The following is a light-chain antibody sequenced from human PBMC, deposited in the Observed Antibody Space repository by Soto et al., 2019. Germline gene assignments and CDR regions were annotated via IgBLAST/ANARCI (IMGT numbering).Light chain of an antibody. J-gene: IGKJ4*01. CDR3: QQRSNWPPLT. V-gene: IGKV3-11*01. CDR2: DAS. CDR1: QSVSSY. Sequence: EIVLTQSPATLSLSPGERATLSCSASQSVSSYLAWYQQKPGQAPRLLIYDASNRATGIPARFSGSESGTDFTLTINSLEPEDFAVYYCQQRSNWPPLTFGGGTKVEIK.